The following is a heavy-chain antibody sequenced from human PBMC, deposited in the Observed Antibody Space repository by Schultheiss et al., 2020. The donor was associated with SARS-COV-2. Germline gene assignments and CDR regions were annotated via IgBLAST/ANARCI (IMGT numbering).Heavy chain of an antibody. J-gene: IGHJ4*02. Sequence: ASVKVSCKASGYTFTSYYMHWVRQAPGQGLEWMGIINPNSGGTNYAQKFQGWVTMTRDTSISTAYMELSRLRSDDTAVYYCARAGIAVADLDYWGQGTLVTVSS. V-gene: IGHV1-2*04. CDR2: INPNSGGT. CDR1: GYTFTSYY. D-gene: IGHD6-19*01. CDR3: ARAGIAVADLDY.